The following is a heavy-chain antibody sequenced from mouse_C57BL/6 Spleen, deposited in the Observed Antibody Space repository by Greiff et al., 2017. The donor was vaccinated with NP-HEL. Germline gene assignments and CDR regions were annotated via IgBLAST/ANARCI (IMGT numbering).Heavy chain of an antibody. D-gene: IGHD1-1*01. Sequence: QVQLQQPGAELVRPGSSVKLSCKASGYTFTSYWMHWVKQRPIQGLEWIGNIDPSDSETHYNQKFKDKATLTVDKSSSTAYMQLSSLTSEDSAVYYCARSGSYGYFDVWGTGTTVTVSS. CDR3: ARSGSYGYFDV. V-gene: IGHV1-52*01. CDR2: IDPSDSET. J-gene: IGHJ1*03. CDR1: GYTFTSYW.